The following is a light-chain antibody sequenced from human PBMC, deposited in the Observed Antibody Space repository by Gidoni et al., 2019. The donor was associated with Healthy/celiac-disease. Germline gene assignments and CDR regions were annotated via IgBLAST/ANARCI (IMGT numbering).Light chain of an antibody. V-gene: IGKV3-15*01. CDR3: QQYNIWPPT. J-gene: IGKJ1*01. Sequence: EIVMTQSPATLSVSPGERATLSCRASQSVSSNLAWYQQKPGQAPRLLIYGASTRATGIPARFSGSGSGTESTLTISSLQSEDFSVYYCQQYNIWPPTFGQGTKVEIK. CDR1: QSVSSN. CDR2: GAS.